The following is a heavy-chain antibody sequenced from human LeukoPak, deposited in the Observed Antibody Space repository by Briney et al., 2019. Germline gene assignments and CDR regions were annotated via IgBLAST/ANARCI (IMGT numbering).Heavy chain of an antibody. CDR2: MNPNNGRT. D-gene: IGHD1-7*01. J-gene: IGHJ6*03. CDR3: ARGSWITGTTSYYYHMDV. V-gene: IGHV1-8*01. CDR1: GYTFISYD. Sequence: ASVKVSCKASGYTFISYDINWVRQASGQGLEWMGWMNPNNGRTGYAQKFQGRVTMTRNSSISTVYVELNTLRSEDTAVYYCARGSWITGTTSYYYHMDVWGKGTTVTVSS.